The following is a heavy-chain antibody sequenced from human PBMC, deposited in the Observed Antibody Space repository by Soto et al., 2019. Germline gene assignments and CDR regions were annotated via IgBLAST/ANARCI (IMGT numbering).Heavy chain of an antibody. Sequence: SVKVSCKASGGTFSSYAISWARQAPGQGLEWMGGIIPIFGTANYAQKFQGRVTITADESTSTAYMELSSLRSEDTAVYYCARGPRDSSGYYQYYFDYWGQGTLVTVSS. V-gene: IGHV1-69*13. CDR2: IIPIFGTA. D-gene: IGHD3-22*01. CDR1: GGTFSSYA. CDR3: ARGPRDSSGYYQYYFDY. J-gene: IGHJ4*02.